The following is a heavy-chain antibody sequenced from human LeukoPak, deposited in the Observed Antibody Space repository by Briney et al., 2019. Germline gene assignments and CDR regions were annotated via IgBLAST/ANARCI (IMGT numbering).Heavy chain of an antibody. D-gene: IGHD1-26*01. J-gene: IGHJ6*03. CDR1: GGTFSSYA. Sequence: ASVKVSCKASGGTFSSYAISWVRQAPGQGLEWMGGIIPIFGTANYAQKFQGRVTITADESTSTAYMELSSLRSEDTAVYYCARAGLRGSFTYYYYMDVWGKGTTVTVSS. CDR3: ARAGLRGSFTYYYYMDV. V-gene: IGHV1-69*13. CDR2: IIPIFGTA.